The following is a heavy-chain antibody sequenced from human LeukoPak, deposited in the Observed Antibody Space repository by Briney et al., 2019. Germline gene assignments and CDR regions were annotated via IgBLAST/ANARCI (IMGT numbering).Heavy chain of an antibody. J-gene: IGHJ3*02. Sequence: GESLKISCKASGYSFTSYWIAWVRQTPGKGLEWMGTIYPGDSATRYSPSFQGQVTISADKSISTAYLQWSSLKASDTAMYYCARHADSSGLGDAFDIWGHGTMVTVSS. V-gene: IGHV5-51*01. D-gene: IGHD3-22*01. CDR2: IYPGDSAT. CDR1: GYSFTSYW. CDR3: ARHADSSGLGDAFDI.